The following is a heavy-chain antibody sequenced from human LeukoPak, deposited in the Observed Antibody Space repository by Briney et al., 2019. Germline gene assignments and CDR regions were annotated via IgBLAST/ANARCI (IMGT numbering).Heavy chain of an antibody. CDR2: ISRSSRHV. J-gene: IGHJ1*01. Sequence: NPGGSLRLSCAASGFTFSDYSMNWVRQAPGKGLEWVSSISRSSRHVYYAGSVKGRFTISRDNAKNSLYLQMNSLRAEDMAVYFYVRDLMGSGSTTAYLHHWGQGTLVTVSS. CDR1: GFTFSDYS. CDR3: VRDLMGSGSTTAYLHH. V-gene: IGHV3-21*01. D-gene: IGHD1-1*01.